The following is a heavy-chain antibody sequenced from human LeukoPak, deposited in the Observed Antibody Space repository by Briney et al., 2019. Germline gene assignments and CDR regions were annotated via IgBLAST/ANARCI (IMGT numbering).Heavy chain of an antibody. CDR1: GFSISSCCYY. D-gene: IGHD3-10*01. J-gene: IGHJ5*02. V-gene: IGHV4-39*01. Sequence: KPSETLSLTCAASGFSISSCCYYWGWIRQPPGKGLEWIGRIHYSGSTSYNPSLKSRVTISGDTSKKQFSLKLSSVTAADTAVYYCVSMLRGVTPQDNRLDPWGQGTLVTVSS. CDR3: VSMLRGVTPQDNRLDP. CDR2: IHYSGST.